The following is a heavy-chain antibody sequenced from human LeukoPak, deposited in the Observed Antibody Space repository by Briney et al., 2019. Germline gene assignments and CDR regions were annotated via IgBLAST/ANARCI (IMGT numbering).Heavy chain of an antibody. CDR3: ARRVKYYYDSSGRSSYWYFDL. CDR2: IYYSGST. CDR1: GGSISSYY. J-gene: IGHJ2*01. Sequence: SETLSLTCTVSGGSISSYYWSWIRQPPGKGLEWIGYIYYSGSTNYNPSLKSRVTISVDTSMDQFSLKLSSVTAADTAVYYCARRVKYYYDSSGRSSYWYFDLWGRGTLVTVSS. V-gene: IGHV4-59*08. D-gene: IGHD3-22*01.